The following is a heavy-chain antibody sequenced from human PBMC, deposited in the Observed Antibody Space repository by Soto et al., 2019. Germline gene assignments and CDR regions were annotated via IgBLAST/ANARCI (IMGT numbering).Heavy chain of an antibody. D-gene: IGHD3-22*01. CDR2: ISAYNGNT. J-gene: IGHJ4*02. CDR1: GYTFTSYG. V-gene: IGHV1-18*01. Sequence: ASVKVSCKASGYTFTSYGISWVRQAPGQGLEWMGWISAYNGNTNYAQKLQGRVTMTTDTSTSTAYMELRSLRSDDTAVYYGARCDSSGYYYGYFDDWGQGTLVTVSS. CDR3: ARCDSSGYYYGYFDD.